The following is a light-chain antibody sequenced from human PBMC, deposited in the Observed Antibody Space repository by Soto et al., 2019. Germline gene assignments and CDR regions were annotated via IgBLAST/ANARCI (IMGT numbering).Light chain of an antibody. Sequence: QSVLTQPRSVSGSPGQSVTISCTGTSSDVGGYNYVPWYQHYPGRAPKLMIFEVYLRPSGVPDRFSGSKSGNTASLTISGLQAEDEADYYCCSYAGTYNYVFGTGTKVTVL. CDR2: EVY. CDR1: SSDVGGYNY. V-gene: IGLV2-11*01. CDR3: CSYAGTYNYV. J-gene: IGLJ1*01.